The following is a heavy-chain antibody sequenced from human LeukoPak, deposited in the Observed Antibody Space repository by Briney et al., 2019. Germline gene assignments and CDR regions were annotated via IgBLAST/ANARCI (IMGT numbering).Heavy chain of an antibody. CDR1: GFTFSDYA. V-gene: IGHV3-64*01. J-gene: IGHJ2*01. D-gene: IGHD6-19*01. Sequence: GGNLRLSCAASGFTFSDYAMHWVRQSPGKELEYVSAISSNGRSIHYANSVEGRFTISRDNSQNTLYLQMDSLRAEDMAVYYCARDTCGCGSGWHLYWYFDLWGRGTLVTVSS. CDR2: ISSNGRSI. CDR3: ARDTCGCGSGWHLYWYFDL.